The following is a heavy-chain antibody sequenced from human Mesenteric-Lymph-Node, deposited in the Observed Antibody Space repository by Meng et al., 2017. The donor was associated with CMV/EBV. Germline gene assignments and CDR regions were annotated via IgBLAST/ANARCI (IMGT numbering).Heavy chain of an antibody. CDR1: GYTFTGYY. D-gene: IGHD2-2*01. Sequence: ASVKVSCKASGYTFTGYYMHWVRQAPGQGLEWMGWINPNSGGTNYAQKFQGRVTMTRDTSISTAYMELSRLRSDDTAVYYCARVEEYCSSTSCGYYGMDVWGQGTTVTVSS. CDR2: INPNSGGT. CDR3: ARVEEYCSSTSCGYYGMDV. V-gene: IGHV1-2*02. J-gene: IGHJ6*02.